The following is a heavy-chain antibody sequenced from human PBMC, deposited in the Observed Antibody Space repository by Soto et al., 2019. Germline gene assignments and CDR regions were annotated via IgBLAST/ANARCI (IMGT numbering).Heavy chain of an antibody. CDR1: GGSISSSNW. J-gene: IGHJ4*02. V-gene: IGHV4-4*02. CDR2: IYHSGST. D-gene: IGHD3-10*01. CDR3: ARVSKRGPNTDDY. Sequence: PSETLSLTCAVSGGSISSSNWWSWVRQPPGKGLEWIGEIYHSGSTNYNPSLKSRVTISVDKSKNQFSLKLSSVTAADTAVYYCARVSKRGPNTDDYWGQGTLVTVSS.